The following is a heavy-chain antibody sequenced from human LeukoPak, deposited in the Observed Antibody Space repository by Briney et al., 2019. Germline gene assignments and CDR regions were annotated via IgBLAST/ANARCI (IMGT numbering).Heavy chain of an antibody. V-gene: IGHV3-30*18. CDR3: AKGYGIIDY. D-gene: IGHD1-1*01. Sequence: GGSLRLSCAASGFTFSSYGMHWVRQAPGKGLEWVAVISYDGSNKYYADSVKGRFTISRDNSKNTLYLQRNSLRAEDTAVYYCAKGYGIIDYWGQGTLVTVSS. J-gene: IGHJ4*02. CDR2: ISYDGSNK. CDR1: GFTFSSYG.